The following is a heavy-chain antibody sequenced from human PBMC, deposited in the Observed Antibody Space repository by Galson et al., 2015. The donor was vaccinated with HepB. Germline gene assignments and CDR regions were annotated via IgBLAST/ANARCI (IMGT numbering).Heavy chain of an antibody. CDR3: ARWCCTGFWSADNWLDP. J-gene: IGHJ5*02. D-gene: IGHD3-3*01. CDR2: IFPADSDT. V-gene: IGHV5-51*01. Sequence: QSGAEVKKAGESLKISCKGSKNTFTNYWIGWVRQVPGKGLEWMGIIFPADSDTRYNPSFQGQVTISADKSISTAYLQWSSLKASDTAIYYCARWCCTGFWSADNWLDPWGQGTLVTVSS. CDR1: KNTFTNYW.